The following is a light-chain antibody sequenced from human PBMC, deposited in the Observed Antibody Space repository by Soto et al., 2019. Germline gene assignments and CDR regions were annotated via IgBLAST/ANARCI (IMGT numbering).Light chain of an antibody. Sequence: EIVMTQSPATLSVSPGERATLSCRASQSVSSNLSGYQQKPGQAPRLLIYGASTRPTGSPARFSGSGSGSEFSLTISSLQSEDLAGYYCQQYNNWPPIIFGQGKRLEIK. V-gene: IGKV3-15*01. CDR2: GAS. J-gene: IGKJ5*01. CDR3: QQYNNWPPII. CDR1: QSVSSN.